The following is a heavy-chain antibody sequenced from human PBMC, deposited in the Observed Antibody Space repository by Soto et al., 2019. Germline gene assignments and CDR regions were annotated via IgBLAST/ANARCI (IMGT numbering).Heavy chain of an antibody. J-gene: IGHJ6*02. CDR2: TRNKANSYTT. CDR1: GFTFSDHY. Sequence: EVQLVESGGGLVQPGGSLRLSCAASGFTFSDHYMDWVRQAPGKGLEWVGRTRNKANSYTTEYAASVKGRFTISRDDSKNSLYLRMNSLKTEDTAVYYCAPAFGEATEYYGMDVWGQGTTVTVSS. CDR3: APAFGEATEYYGMDV. D-gene: IGHD3-10*01. V-gene: IGHV3-72*01.